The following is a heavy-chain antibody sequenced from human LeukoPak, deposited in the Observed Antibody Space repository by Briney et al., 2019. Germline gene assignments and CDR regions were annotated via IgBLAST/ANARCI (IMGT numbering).Heavy chain of an antibody. Sequence: SETLSLTCTVSGGSISSSSYYWGWIRQPPGKGLDWIGSIYYSGSTYYNPSLKSRVTISVDTSKNQFSLKLSSVTAADTAVYYCASLIYDFWSGYYLDYWGQGTLVTVSS. CDR3: ASLIYDFWSGYYLDY. CDR2: IYYSGST. V-gene: IGHV4-39*01. D-gene: IGHD3-3*01. J-gene: IGHJ4*02. CDR1: GGSISSSSYY.